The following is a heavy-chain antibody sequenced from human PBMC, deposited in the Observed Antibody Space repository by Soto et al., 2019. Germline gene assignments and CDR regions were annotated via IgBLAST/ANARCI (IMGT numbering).Heavy chain of an antibody. V-gene: IGHV1-69*01. CDR2: VIRIFGTA. J-gene: IGHJ4*02. CDR3: APGRRSCYRMDY. CDR1: GGTFSSYA. D-gene: IGHD2-15*01. Sequence: QVQLVQSGAEVKKPGSSVKVSCKASGGTFSSYAISWVRQAPGQGLEWMGGVIRIFGTANYAQNFQGRVRITEDESTSTAYMELSSLRSEDTAVYYCAPGRRSCYRMDYWGQGALVTVSS.